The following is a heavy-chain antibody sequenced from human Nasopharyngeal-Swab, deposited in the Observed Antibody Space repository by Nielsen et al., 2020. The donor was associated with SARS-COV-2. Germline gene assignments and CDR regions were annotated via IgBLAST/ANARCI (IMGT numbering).Heavy chain of an antibody. J-gene: IGHJ6*02. CDR1: GGSIRCGGYY. D-gene: IGHD6-13*01. CDR2: IDHSGST. Sequence: TVSLTCAVSGGSIRCGGYYWSWSRQPPGKGQEWIGYIDHSGSTYYNPSLKSRFTISVDRSKNQFSLKLSSVTAADTAVYYCAIVGSSSWYYYYYGMDVWGQGTTVTVSS. V-gene: IGHV4-30-2*01. CDR3: AIVGSSSWYYYYYGMDV.